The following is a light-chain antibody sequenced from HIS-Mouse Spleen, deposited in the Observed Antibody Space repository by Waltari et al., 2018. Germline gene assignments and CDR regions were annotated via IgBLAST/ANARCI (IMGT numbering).Light chain of an antibody. CDR1: SSNIGNNY. Sequence: QSVLTQPPSVSAAPGQKVTISCSGSSSNIGNNYVSWYQQRPGTAPKLLIYDNNKRPSGSPDRFSGSKSGTSATLGITGLQTGDEADYYCGTWDSSLSAWVFGGGTKLTVL. CDR3: GTWDSSLSAWV. J-gene: IGLJ3*02. CDR2: DNN. V-gene: IGLV1-51*01.